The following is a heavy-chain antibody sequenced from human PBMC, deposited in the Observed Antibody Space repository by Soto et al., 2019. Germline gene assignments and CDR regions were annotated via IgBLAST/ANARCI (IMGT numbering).Heavy chain of an antibody. D-gene: IGHD6-19*01. J-gene: IGHJ5*02. CDR2: ISAYNGNT. V-gene: IGHV1-18*01. Sequence: APVEVSSTASGYTVTISGISWVRQAPGQGLEWMGWISAYNGNTNYAQKLQGRVTMTTDTSTSTAYMELRSLRSDDTAVYYCSRDPVYSSGWHTWCARRGWGTLVPVSS. CDR1: GYTVTISG. CDR3: SRDPVYSSGWHTWCAR.